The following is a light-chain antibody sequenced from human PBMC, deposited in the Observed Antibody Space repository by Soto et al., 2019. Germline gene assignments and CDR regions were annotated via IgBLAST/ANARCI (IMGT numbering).Light chain of an antibody. Sequence: IQLTQSPSSLSASVGDRVTITCRASQDISRYLAWYQQKAGKAPKLLIYAASTLQNGVPSRFSGGGSGTDFTLTISSLQPDDFATYYCQQYNSYSTFGQGTKVEIK. CDR2: AAS. CDR1: QDISRY. V-gene: IGKV1-9*01. CDR3: QQYNSYST. J-gene: IGKJ1*01.